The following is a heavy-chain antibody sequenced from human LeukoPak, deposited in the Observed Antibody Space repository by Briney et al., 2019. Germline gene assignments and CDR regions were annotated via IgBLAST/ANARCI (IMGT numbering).Heavy chain of an antibody. V-gene: IGHV4-39*07. J-gene: IGHJ4*02. CDR3: ARDEVVVTAIAFKQPGDY. CDR1: GGSISSSSYY. Sequence: SETLSLTCTVSGGSISSSSYYWGWIRQPPGKGLEWIGSIYYSGSTYYNPSLKSRVTISVDTSKNQFSLKLSSVTAADTAVYYCARDEVVVTAIAFKQPGDYWGQGTLVTVSS. D-gene: IGHD2-21*02. CDR2: IYYSGST.